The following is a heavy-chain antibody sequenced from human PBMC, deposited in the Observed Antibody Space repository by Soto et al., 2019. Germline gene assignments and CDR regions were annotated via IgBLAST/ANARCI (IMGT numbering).Heavy chain of an antibody. J-gene: IGHJ4*02. Sequence: PGGSLRLSCAASGFTFSSYCMSWVRQAPGKGLEWVANIKQDGSEKYYVDSVKGRFTISRDNAKNSLYLQMNSLRAEDTAVYYCAREGVAAAGTCSDYWGQGTLVTVSS. CDR2: IKQDGSEK. CDR3: AREGVAAAGTCSDY. V-gene: IGHV3-7*05. CDR1: GFTFSSYC. D-gene: IGHD6-13*01.